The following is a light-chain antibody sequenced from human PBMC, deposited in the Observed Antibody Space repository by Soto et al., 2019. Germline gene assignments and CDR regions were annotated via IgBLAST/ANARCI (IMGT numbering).Light chain of an antibody. V-gene: IGLV2-18*02. CDR1: SSDVDNYNR. J-gene: IGLJ1*01. CDR2: EVS. Sequence: QSVLAQPPSVSGSPGQSVTISCTGTSSDVDNYNRVSWYQQPQGTAPKLMIYEVSSRPSGVPDRFSGSKSGNTASLTISGLQAEDEADYYCSSYTGSNTYGFGTGTKVTVL. CDR3: SSYTGSNTYG.